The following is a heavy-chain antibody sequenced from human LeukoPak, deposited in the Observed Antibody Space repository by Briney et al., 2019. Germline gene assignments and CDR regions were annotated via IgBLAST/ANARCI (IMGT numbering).Heavy chain of an antibody. CDR3: ARVVRDIVVVPAARGVWFDP. Sequence: SETLSLTCAVYGGSFSGYYWSWIRQPPGKGLEWIGEINRSGSTNYNPSLKSRVTISVDTSKNQFSLKLSSVTAADTAVYYCARVVRDIVVVPAARGVWFDPWGQGTLVTVSS. V-gene: IGHV4-34*01. D-gene: IGHD2-2*01. CDR2: INRSGST. CDR1: GGSFSGYY. J-gene: IGHJ5*02.